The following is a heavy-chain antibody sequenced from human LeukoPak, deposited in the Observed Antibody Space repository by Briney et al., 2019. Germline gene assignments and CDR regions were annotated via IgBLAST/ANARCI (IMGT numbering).Heavy chain of an antibody. V-gene: IGHV4-59*01. J-gene: IGHJ4*02. CDR2: IHHTGKN. Sequence: SETLSLTCAVSGGSNTSYYWNWIRQPPGKGLEWIGYIHHTGKNWYNPPLQSRVTLSVDTSKSEFSLRLNSVTAADTAVYYCAKWHEKLLAFDSWGQGTLVTVSS. CDR1: GGSNTSYY. D-gene: IGHD1-7*01. CDR3: AKWHEKLLAFDS.